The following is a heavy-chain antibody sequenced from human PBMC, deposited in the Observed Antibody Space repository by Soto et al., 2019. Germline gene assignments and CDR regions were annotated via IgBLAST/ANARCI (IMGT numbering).Heavy chain of an antibody. CDR3: AREYYDILTGYHYHYYYGMDV. CDR2: IWYDGSNK. CDR1: GFTFSSYG. V-gene: IGHV3-33*01. D-gene: IGHD3-9*01. Sequence: QVQLVESGGGVVQPGRSLRLSCAASGFTFSSYGMHWVRQAPGKGLEWVAVIWYDGSNKYYADSVKGRFTISRDNSKNTLYLQMNSLRAEDTAVYYCAREYYDILTGYHYHYYYGMDVWGQGTTVTVSS. J-gene: IGHJ6*02.